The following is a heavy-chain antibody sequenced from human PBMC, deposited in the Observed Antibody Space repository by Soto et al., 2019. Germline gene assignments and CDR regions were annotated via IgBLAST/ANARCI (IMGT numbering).Heavy chain of an antibody. D-gene: IGHD3-9*01. J-gene: IGHJ4*02. CDR1: GFSLNTSGLG. CDR3: THIRAFDWFLFEDY. CDR2: IDSGDDK. V-gene: IGHV2-5*02. Sequence: QITLKESGPTLVRPTQTLTLTCTFSGFSLNTSGLGVAWVRQSPGQALEWLAFIDSGDDKLYSPSLTSRLTITHDTSKHQVCLTLTNVDPVDTGTYFWTHIRAFDWFLFEDYWGQGTLLTVT.